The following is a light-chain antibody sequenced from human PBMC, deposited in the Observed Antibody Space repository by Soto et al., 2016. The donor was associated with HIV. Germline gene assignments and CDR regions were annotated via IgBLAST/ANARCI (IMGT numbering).Light chain of an antibody. V-gene: IGLV3-1*01. CDR1: NLGNKY. Sequence: SFELSQPPSLSVSPGQTASITCSRENLGNKYVCWYQQKPGQSPVLVIHQDSERPSGIPERFSGSNSGNTATLTISGTQAMDEGDYYCQAWDTNTYVIFGGGTKLTVL. J-gene: IGLJ2*01. CDR2: QDS. CDR3: QAWDTNTYVI.